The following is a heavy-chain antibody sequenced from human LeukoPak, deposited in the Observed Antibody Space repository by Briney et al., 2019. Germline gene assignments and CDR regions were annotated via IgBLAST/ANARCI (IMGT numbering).Heavy chain of an antibody. J-gene: IGHJ4*02. D-gene: IGHD3-10*01. CDR3: ARDRGPRTGFMVREAYDY. V-gene: IGHV3-74*01. Sequence: GGSLRLSCAASGFTFSSYAMSWVRQAPGKGLVWVSRINTDGSITNYADSVKGRFSISRDNAKNTLYLQMSSLRAEDTAVYYCARDRGPRTGFMVREAYDYWGQGTLVTVSS. CDR1: GFTFSSYA. CDR2: INTDGSIT.